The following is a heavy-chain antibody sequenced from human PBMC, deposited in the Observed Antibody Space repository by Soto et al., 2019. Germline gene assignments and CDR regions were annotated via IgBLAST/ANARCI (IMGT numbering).Heavy chain of an antibody. CDR3: ARIPYYYDSSGYRYFDY. V-gene: IGHV3-53*01. J-gene: IGHJ4*02. Sequence: SLMLSCAASGVTVSSNYMSCGRQAPGKGLEWVSVIYSGGSTYYADSVKGRFTISRDNSKNTLYLQMNSLRAEDTAVYYCARIPYYYDSSGYRYFDYWGQGTLVTVSS. D-gene: IGHD3-22*01. CDR1: GVTVSSNY. CDR2: IYSGGST.